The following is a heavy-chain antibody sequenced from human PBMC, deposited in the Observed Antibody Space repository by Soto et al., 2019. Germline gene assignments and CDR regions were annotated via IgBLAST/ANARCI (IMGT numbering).Heavy chain of an antibody. Sequence: SETLSLTCTFSGDSISSGDYYWSWIRQPPGKGLEWIGYIFYSGNTYYNPSLKSRVTISVDTSKNQFSLKLNSVTAADTAVYYCARDGHCSGGSCYWFDPWGQGTLVTVSS. D-gene: IGHD2-15*01. CDR1: GDSISSGDYY. V-gene: IGHV4-30-4*01. CDR2: IFYSGNT. J-gene: IGHJ5*02. CDR3: ARDGHCSGGSCYWFDP.